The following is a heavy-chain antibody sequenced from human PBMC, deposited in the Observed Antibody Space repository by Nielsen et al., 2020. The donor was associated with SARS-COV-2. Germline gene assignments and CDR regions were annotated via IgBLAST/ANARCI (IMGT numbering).Heavy chain of an antibody. V-gene: IGHV4-34*01. Sequence: SETLSLTCAVYGGSFSDYYWNWIRQPPGTGLEWIGEINHSGSTNYNTSLKRRVTISVDTSKNQFSLKLRSVTAADTAVYYCARGRRYCSGGSCYSVLKFNYYYYMDVWGKGTTVTVFS. CDR3: ARGRRYCSGGSCYSVLKFNYYYYMDV. CDR2: INHSGST. CDR1: GGSFSDYY. D-gene: IGHD2-15*01. J-gene: IGHJ6*03.